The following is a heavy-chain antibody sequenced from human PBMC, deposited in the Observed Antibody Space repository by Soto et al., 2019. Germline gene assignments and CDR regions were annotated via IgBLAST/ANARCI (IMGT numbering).Heavy chain of an antibody. D-gene: IGHD5-18*01. CDR1: GFTFSSYG. J-gene: IGHJ6*02. CDR2: ISYDGSNK. V-gene: IGHV3-30*18. CDR3: AKMVDTAMVGYYYYGMDV. Sequence: QVQLVESGGGVVQPGRSLRLSCAASGFTFSSYGMHWVRQAPGKELEWVAVISYDGSNKYYADSVKGRFTISRDNSKNTLYLQMNSLRAEDTAVYYCAKMVDTAMVGYYYYGMDVWGQGTTVTVSS.